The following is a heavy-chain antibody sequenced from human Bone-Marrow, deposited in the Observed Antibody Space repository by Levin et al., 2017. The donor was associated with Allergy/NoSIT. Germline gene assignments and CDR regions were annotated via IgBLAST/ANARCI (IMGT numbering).Heavy chain of an antibody. J-gene: IGHJ4*02. D-gene: IGHD1-14*01. V-gene: IGHV1-18*01. Sequence: GESLKISCKASGFTFRTSAIYWVRQAPGQGLEWMGWINANNGNTANAQKFQDRVSMTRDTSARTAFLELRSLTSDDTAVYYCASRVRTYTGFDFWGQGTLVTVSS. CDR1: GFTFRTSA. CDR3: ASRVRTYTGFDF. CDR2: INANNGNT.